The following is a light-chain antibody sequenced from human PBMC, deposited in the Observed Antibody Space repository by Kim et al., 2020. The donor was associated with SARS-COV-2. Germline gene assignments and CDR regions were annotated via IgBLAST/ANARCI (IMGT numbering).Light chain of an antibody. J-gene: IGKJ2*01. V-gene: IGKV1-12*01. CDR1: QGIGNW. CDR3: QQTDTFPRT. Sequence: DIQMTQSPSSVSAFIGDRVTITCRASQGIGNWLAWYQLKPGKAPKLLIFAASSLQVGVPSRFSGSGSGTDFTLTISSLQPEDFATYYCQQTDTFPRTSGRGTKVDIK. CDR2: AAS.